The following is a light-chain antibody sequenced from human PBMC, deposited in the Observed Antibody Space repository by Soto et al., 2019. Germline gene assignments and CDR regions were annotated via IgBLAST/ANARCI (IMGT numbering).Light chain of an antibody. CDR3: SSYAGYNTYV. CDR2: EVT. CDR1: SSDVGGYSY. V-gene: IGLV2-8*01. J-gene: IGLJ1*01. Sequence: QSALTQPPSASGSPGQSVTISCTGTSSDVGGYSYVSWYQQHPGKAPKLMIYEVTKRPSGVPDRFSGSKSGNTASLTVSGLQAEDEADYYCSSYAGYNTYVFGTGTKLTVL.